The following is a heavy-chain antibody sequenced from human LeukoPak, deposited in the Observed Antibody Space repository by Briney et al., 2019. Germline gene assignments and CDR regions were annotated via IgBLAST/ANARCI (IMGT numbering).Heavy chain of an antibody. CDR2: INHSGST. V-gene: IGHV4-34*01. D-gene: IGHD3-10*01. J-gene: IGHJ6*02. CDR3: ASAGAGSLDV. Sequence: SETLSLTCAVYGGSFSGYYWSWIRQPPGKGLEWTGEINHSGSTNYNPSLKSRVTISVDTSKNQFSLKLSSVTAADTAVYYCASAGAGSLDVWGQGTTVTVSS. CDR1: GGSFSGYY.